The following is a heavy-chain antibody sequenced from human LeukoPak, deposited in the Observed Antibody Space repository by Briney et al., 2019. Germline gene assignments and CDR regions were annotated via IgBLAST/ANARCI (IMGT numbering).Heavy chain of an antibody. V-gene: IGHV4-59*01. CDR1: GGSISSYY. CDR3: ARGRYTSGWYPTLDY. D-gene: IGHD6-19*01. Sequence: SETLSLTCTVSGGSISSYYWSWIRQPPGKGLEWIGYIYYSGSTNYNPSLKSRVTISVDTSKNQFSLKLTSVTAADTAVYYCARGRYTSGWYPTLDYWGQGTLVSVSS. J-gene: IGHJ4*02. CDR2: IYYSGST.